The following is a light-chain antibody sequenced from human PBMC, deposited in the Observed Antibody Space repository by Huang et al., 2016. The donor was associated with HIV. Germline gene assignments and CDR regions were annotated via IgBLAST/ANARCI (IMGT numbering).Light chain of an antibody. CDR2: AAS. J-gene: IGKJ1*01. CDR1: QSVGSN. V-gene: IGKV3-15*01. CDR3: QQHNSWPRT. Sequence: EIVMTQSPATLSVSPGERATLSCRASQSVGSNLAWYQQRRGQAPRLLIYAASPRATVRPARVSGSGSGTEFTLTVSSLQSEDFAVYYCQQHNSWPRTFGQGTRV.